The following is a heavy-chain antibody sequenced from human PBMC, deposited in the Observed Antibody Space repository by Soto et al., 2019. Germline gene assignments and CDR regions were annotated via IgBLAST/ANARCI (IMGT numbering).Heavy chain of an antibody. J-gene: IGHJ6*02. CDR1: GDSLRGQS. Sequence: QVQLQQWGAGLLKASETLSLTCAVVGDSLRGQSWNWIRQSPGKGLEWIGELDQSGGTNYNPSLKSRAIISDGTSKNQCSLTLTSVTAADTAVYYCAREDSYGWSGESLDVWGQGTTVTVSS. CDR3: AREDSYGWSGESLDV. CDR2: LDQSGGT. V-gene: IGHV4-34*01. D-gene: IGHD6-19*01.